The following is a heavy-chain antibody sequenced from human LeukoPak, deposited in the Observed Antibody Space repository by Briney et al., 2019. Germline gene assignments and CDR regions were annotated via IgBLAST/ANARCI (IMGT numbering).Heavy chain of an antibody. CDR1: GFTFSSYS. J-gene: IGHJ4*02. CDR3: AKAGIAAAGNGMRINYYFDY. V-gene: IGHV3-48*01. CDR2: ITPSSITI. D-gene: IGHD6-13*01. Sequence: GGSLRLSCAASGFTFSSYSMNWVRQAPGKGLEGASYITPSSITINYADSVKGRFTVSRDNAKNSLYLQMNSLRAEDTAVYYCAKAGIAAAGNGMRINYYFDYWGQGTLVTVSS.